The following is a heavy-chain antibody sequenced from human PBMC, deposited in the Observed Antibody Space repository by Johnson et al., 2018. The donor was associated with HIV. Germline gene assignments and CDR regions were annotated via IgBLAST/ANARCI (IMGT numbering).Heavy chain of an antibody. V-gene: IGHV3-30*03. CDR1: GFTFSSYA. J-gene: IGHJ3*02. Sequence: QVQLVESVGGVVQPGRSLRLSCAASGFTFSSYAMHWVRQTPGKGLEWLAIISYDGSNEYYADSVKGRFTISRDNAKNSLYLQMNSLRAEDTALYYCGSFNDAFDIWGQGTVVTVSS. CDR3: GSFNDAFDI. CDR2: ISYDGSNE.